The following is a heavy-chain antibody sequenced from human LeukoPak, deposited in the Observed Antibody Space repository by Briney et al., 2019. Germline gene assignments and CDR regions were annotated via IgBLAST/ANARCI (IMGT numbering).Heavy chain of an antibody. Sequence: SETLSLTCTVSGGSISSYCWSWIRQPPGKGLEWIGYIYYSGSTNYNPSLKSRVTISVDTSKNQFSLKLSSVTAADTAVYYCARQALRYFDWPSQNHYYYGMDVWGQGTTVTVSS. CDR1: GGSISSYC. D-gene: IGHD3-9*01. CDR3: ARQALRYFDWPSQNHYYYGMDV. CDR2: IYYSGST. J-gene: IGHJ6*02. V-gene: IGHV4-59*01.